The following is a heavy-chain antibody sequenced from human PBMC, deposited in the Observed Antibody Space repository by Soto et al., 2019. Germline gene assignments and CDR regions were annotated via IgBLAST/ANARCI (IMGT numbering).Heavy chain of an antibody. CDR2: IYYSGST. V-gene: IGHV4-39*01. CDR3: ARQWQWLKSHGMDV. CDR1: GGSISSSSYY. D-gene: IGHD6-19*01. J-gene: IGHJ6*02. Sequence: QLQLQESGPGLVKPSETLSLTCTVSGGSISSSSYYWGWIRQPPGKGLEWIGSIYYSGSTYYNPSLKSRVTISVDTSKNQFSLKLSSVTAADTAVYYCARQWQWLKSHGMDVWGQGTTVTVSS.